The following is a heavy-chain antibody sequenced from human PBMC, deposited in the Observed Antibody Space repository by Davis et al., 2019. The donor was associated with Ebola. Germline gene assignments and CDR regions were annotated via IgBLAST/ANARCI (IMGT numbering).Heavy chain of an antibody. CDR3: ARTYCSVGTCEKSGFAHGLDV. CDR2: IYPGDSET. V-gene: IGHV5-51*01. Sequence: GESLKISCQGSGYSFTTYWIGWVRQMPGKGLEWMGIIYPGDSETKYSPSFQGQVTISADKSINTAFLQWSSLKASDTAIYYCARTYCSVGTCEKSGFAHGLDVWGQGTTVTVSS. CDR1: GYSFTTYW. D-gene: IGHD2-15*01. J-gene: IGHJ6*02.